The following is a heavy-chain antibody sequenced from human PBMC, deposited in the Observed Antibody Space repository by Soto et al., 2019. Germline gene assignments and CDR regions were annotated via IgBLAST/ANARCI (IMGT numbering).Heavy chain of an antibody. D-gene: IGHD1-1*01. J-gene: IGHJ4*02. CDR2: IWSDGNNR. Sequence: QVQLVESGGGVVQPGRSLRLSCAASGFMFSNHGMHWVRQAPGKGLEWVAVIWSDGNNRYYADSVKGRFTISRDNSKKTEYLQMNSLRAEDTAVYYCVRGDNWNDEASDYWGQGTLVTVSS. CDR1: GFMFSNHG. V-gene: IGHV3-33*01. CDR3: VRGDNWNDEASDY.